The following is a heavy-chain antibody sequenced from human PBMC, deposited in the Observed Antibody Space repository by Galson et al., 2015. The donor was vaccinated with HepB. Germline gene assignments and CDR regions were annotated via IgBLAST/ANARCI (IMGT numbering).Heavy chain of an antibody. D-gene: IGHD2-2*01. Sequence: QSGAEVKKPGESLKISCKGSGYSFTSYWIGWVRQMPGKGLEWMGIIYPGDSDTRYSPSFQGQVTISADKSISTAYLQWSSLKASDNAMYYCARLVIVGVPTAPKCWFDPWGQGTLVTVSS. CDR3: ARLVIVGVPTAPKCWFDP. CDR2: IYPGDSDT. J-gene: IGHJ5*02. CDR1: GYSFTSYW. V-gene: IGHV5-51*01.